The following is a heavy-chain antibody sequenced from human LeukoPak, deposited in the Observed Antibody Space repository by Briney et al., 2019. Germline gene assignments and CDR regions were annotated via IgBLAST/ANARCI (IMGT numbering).Heavy chain of an antibody. CDR1: GSPLTTSGVG. D-gene: IGHD6-13*01. V-gene: IGHV2-5*02. CDR2: IYWDDDA. CDR3: AHISRRSYYFDY. J-gene: IGHJ4*02. Sequence: SGPTLVNPTQTLTLTCTLTGSPLTTSGVGVGWIRQPLGKALAWLALIYWDDDARYTESLKSRLTITKDTSKNQVVLTMTNLDPVDTGTYYCAHISRRSYYFDYWGQGTLVTVSS.